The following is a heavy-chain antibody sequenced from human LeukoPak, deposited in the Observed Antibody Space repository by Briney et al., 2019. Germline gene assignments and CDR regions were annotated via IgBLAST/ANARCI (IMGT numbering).Heavy chain of an antibody. D-gene: IGHD6-19*01. J-gene: IGHJ3*02. CDR3: AREVAGEVGYDAFDI. V-gene: IGHV4-61*08. CDR1: GGSISSGDYY. CDR2: IYYSGST. Sequence: SETLSLTCTVSGGSISSGDYYWSWIRQPPGKGLEWIGYIYYSGSTNYNPSLKSRVTISVDTSKNQFSLKLSSVTAADTAVYYCAREVAGEVGYDAFDIWGQGTMVTVSS.